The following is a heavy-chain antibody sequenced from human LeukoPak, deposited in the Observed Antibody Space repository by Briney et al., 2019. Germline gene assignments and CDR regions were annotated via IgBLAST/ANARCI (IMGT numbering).Heavy chain of an antibody. Sequence: SETLSLTCGVSGGSISNTNWWSWVRQPPGQGLEWIGEISLTGLTHYNPSLESRVTVSLDKSKNQLSLNLTSVTAADSAVYYCSRENGAFSPFGYWGQGTLVTVLS. J-gene: IGHJ4*02. CDR3: SRENGAFSPFGY. CDR1: GGSISNTNW. CDR2: ISLTGLT. D-gene: IGHD2-8*01. V-gene: IGHV4-4*02.